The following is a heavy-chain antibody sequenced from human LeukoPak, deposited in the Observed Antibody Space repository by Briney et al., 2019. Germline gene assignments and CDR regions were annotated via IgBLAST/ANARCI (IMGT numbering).Heavy chain of an antibody. D-gene: IGHD4-17*01. Sequence: PGGSLRLSCAASGFTFSSYAMSWVRQAPGKGLEWVSLISGSGGTTYYADSVKGRFTVSRDNSENTLYLQMNSLRAEDTAVYYCAKNHLTFTVTDYSSFDYWGQGVLVTVSS. V-gene: IGHV3-23*01. CDR1: GFTFSSYA. CDR2: ISGSGGTT. CDR3: AKNHLTFTVTDYSSFDY. J-gene: IGHJ4*02.